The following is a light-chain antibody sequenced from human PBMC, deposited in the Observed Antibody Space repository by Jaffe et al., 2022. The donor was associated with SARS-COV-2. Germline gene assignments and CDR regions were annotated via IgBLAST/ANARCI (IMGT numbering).Light chain of an antibody. CDR2: QVS. CDR1: QSLVYNKKTTF. Sequence: DVVMTQSPLSLPVTLGQPASISCRSSQSLVYNKKTTFLSWFQQRPGQSPRRLIYQVSNRDSGVPDRFSGSGSGTDFTLKISRVEAEDVGVYYCLQGTHWPFTFGPGTKVDIK. J-gene: IGKJ3*01. V-gene: IGKV2-30*01. CDR3: LQGTHWPFT.